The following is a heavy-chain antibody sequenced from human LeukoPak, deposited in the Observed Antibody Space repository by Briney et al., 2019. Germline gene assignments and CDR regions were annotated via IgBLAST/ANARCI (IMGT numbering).Heavy chain of an antibody. Sequence: PSETLSLTCAVYGGSFSGYYWSWIRQPPGKGLEWIGEINHSGSTNYNPSLKSRVTISVDTSKNQFSLKLSSVTAADTALYYCARSGSGWYGDYNWFDPWGQGTLVTVSS. V-gene: IGHV4-34*01. CDR3: ARSGSGWYGDYNWFDP. CDR2: INHSGST. CDR1: GGSFSGYY. D-gene: IGHD6-19*01. J-gene: IGHJ5*02.